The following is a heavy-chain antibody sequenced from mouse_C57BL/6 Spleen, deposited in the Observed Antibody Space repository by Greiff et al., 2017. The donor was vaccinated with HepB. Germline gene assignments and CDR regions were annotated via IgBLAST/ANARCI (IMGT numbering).Heavy chain of an antibody. J-gene: IGHJ2*01. CDR1: GYTFTSYW. CDR2: IYPGSGST. Sequence: QVQLQQPGAELVKPGASVKMSCKASGYTFTSYWITWVKQRPGQGLEWIGDIYPGSGSTNYNEKFKSKATLTVDTSSSTAYMQLSSLTSEDSAVYYCARGAIYYDCWDYWGQGTTLTVSS. V-gene: IGHV1-55*01. D-gene: IGHD2-4*01. CDR3: ARGAIYYDCWDY.